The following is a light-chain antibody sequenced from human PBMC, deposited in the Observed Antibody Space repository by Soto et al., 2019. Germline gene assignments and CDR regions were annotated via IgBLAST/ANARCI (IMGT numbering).Light chain of an antibody. V-gene: IGKV3-15*01. Sequence: EIVMTQSPATLSVSPGERATLSCRASPSVSSYLAWYQQKPGQAPRLLIYGASTRATGIPARFSGSGSGTEFTLTISSLQSEDFAVYYCQQYNNWPPYTFGQGTKLEIK. CDR1: PSVSSY. J-gene: IGKJ2*01. CDR3: QQYNNWPPYT. CDR2: GAS.